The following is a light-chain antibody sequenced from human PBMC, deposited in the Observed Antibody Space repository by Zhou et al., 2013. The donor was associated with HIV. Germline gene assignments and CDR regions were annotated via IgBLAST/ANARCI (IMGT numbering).Light chain of an antibody. CDR3: LQQHTYPWT. CDR2: AAS. J-gene: IGKJ1*01. V-gene: IGKV1-6*01. Sequence: IQMTQSPSSLSAYVGDRVTITCRAGQDIRSDLGWYQKQPGKAPKLLIYAASRLQNGVTSRFSGSGYGTDFTLTIRSLQPEDVATYFCLQQHTYPWTFGQGTKVEI. CDR1: QDIRSD.